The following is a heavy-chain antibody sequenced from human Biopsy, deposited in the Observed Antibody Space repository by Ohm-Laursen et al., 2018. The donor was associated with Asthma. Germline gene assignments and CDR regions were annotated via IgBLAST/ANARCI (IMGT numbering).Heavy chain of an antibody. Sequence: SLRLSCTASGFTFGNFWMSWGRQTPGKGLEWVATITGDGSQKFYVDSVTGRFTISRDNSKNSLYLQMNSLRAEDTAVYYCAKDPRIYGDNVAGMDVWGQGTAVNVSS. CDR2: ITGDGSQK. CDR3: AKDPRIYGDNVAGMDV. J-gene: IGHJ6*02. V-gene: IGHV3-7*01. CDR1: GFTFGNFW. D-gene: IGHD4-17*01.